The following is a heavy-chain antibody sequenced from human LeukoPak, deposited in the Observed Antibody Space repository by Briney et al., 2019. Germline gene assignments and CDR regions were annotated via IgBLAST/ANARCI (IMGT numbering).Heavy chain of an antibody. CDR1: GFPFSTYA. J-gene: IGHJ4*02. CDR3: ARAPYIAAAGPYFDY. D-gene: IGHD6-13*01. CDR2: IYSGGST. V-gene: IGHV3-53*01. Sequence: PGGSLRLSCAASGFPFSTYAMNWVRQAPGKGLEWVSVIYSGGSTYYADSVKGRFTISRDNSKNTLYLQMNSLRAEDTAVYYCARAPYIAAAGPYFDYWGQGTLVTVSS.